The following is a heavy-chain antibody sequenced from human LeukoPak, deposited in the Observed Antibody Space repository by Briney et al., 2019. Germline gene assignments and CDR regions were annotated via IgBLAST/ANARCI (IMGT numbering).Heavy chain of an antibody. CDR1: GYTFTKYG. D-gene: IGHD3-22*01. Sequence: GASVKVSCKTSGYTFTKYGISWVRQAPGQGPEWMGWISAYDGNTIYAQKLQDRLTLTTDTSTDTAHMELRSLRSDDTAVYFCARARGGRSGYYRYWGQGTLVTVSS. CDR3: ARARGGRSGYYRY. J-gene: IGHJ4*02. CDR2: ISAYDGNT. V-gene: IGHV1-18*01.